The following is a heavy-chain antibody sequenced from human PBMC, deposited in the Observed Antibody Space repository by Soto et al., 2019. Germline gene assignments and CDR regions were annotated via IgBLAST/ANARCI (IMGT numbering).Heavy chain of an antibody. D-gene: IGHD6-13*01. CDR1: GGSFSGYY. V-gene: IGHV4-34*01. Sequence: QVQLQQWGAGLLKPSETLSLTCAVYGGSFSGYYWNWIRQPPGKGLEWIGEINHSGSTNYNPSLKPRVTTSVDTSKNQFSLRLSSVTAADTAVYYCARGYGSNFDYWGQGTLVTVSS. J-gene: IGHJ4*02. CDR3: ARGYGSNFDY. CDR2: INHSGST.